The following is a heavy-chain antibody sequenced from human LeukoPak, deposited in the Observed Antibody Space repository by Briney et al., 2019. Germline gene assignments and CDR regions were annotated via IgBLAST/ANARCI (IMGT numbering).Heavy chain of an antibody. V-gene: IGHV1-24*01. D-gene: IGHD3-22*01. CDR1: GYTLTELS. CDR3: ATKPGTYYYDSSGYLDY. Sequence: ASVKVSCKVSGYTLTELSMHWVRQAPGKGLEWMGGFDPEDGETIYAQKFQGRVTMTEDTSTDTAYMELSSLRSEDTAVYYCATKPGTYYYDSSGYLDYWGQGILVTVTS. J-gene: IGHJ4*02. CDR2: FDPEDGET.